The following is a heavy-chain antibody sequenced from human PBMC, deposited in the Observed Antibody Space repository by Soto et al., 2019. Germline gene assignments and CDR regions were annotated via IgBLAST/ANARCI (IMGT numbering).Heavy chain of an antibody. CDR3: ARVDCSSTSCLYYYYYGMDV. CDR1: GGSISSGGYY. CDR2: IYYSGST. D-gene: IGHD2-2*01. Sequence: PSETLSLTCTVSGGSISSGGYYWSWIRQHPGKGLEWIGYIYYSGSTYYNPSLKSRVTISVDTSKNQFSLKLSSVTAADTAVYYCARVDCSSTSCLYYYYYGMDVWGQGTTVTVSS. V-gene: IGHV4-31*03. J-gene: IGHJ6*02.